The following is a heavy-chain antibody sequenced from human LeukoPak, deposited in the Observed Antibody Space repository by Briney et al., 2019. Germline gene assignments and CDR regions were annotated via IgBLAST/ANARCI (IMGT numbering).Heavy chain of an antibody. V-gene: IGHV1-18*04. D-gene: IGHD3-10*01. CDR3: ARAPLPMVRGVYFDY. Sequence: ASVKVSCKASGYTFTGYYMHWVRQAPGQGLEWMGWISAYNGNTNYAQKLQGRVTMTTDTSTSTAYMELRSLRSDDTAVYYCARAPLPMVRGVYFDYWGQGTLVTVSS. CDR2: ISAYNGNT. CDR1: GYTFTGYY. J-gene: IGHJ4*02.